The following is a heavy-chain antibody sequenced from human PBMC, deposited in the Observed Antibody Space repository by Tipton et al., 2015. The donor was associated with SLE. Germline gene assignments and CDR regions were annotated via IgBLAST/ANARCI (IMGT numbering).Heavy chain of an antibody. Sequence: SLRLSCAASGFTFSGYALHWARQAPGQGLEWVAVTSHDTSSIIYADSVRGRFTISRDNSKNTLYLQMNSLRVDDTAVYYCARGSIRMMFDYWGQGTLVTVSS. CDR1: GFTFSGYA. CDR3: ARGSIRMMFDY. D-gene: IGHD2/OR15-2a*01. V-gene: IGHV3-30*04. CDR2: TSHDTSSI. J-gene: IGHJ4*02.